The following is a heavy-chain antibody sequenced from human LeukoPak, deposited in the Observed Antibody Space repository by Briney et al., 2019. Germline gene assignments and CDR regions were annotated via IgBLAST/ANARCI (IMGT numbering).Heavy chain of an antibody. V-gene: IGHV3-48*02. CDR3: ARRPYSDTSGRLSDV. CDR2: IGSSGSPT. CDR1: GFAFSSYN. J-gene: IGHJ6*02. D-gene: IGHD3-22*01. Sequence: QAGGSLRLSCAASGFAFSSYNMNWVRQAPGKGLEWISYIGSSGSPTHYADSVGGRFTISRDNAKNSLYLQMNSLRDEDTAVYSCARRPYSDTSGRLSDVWGQGTTVTVSS.